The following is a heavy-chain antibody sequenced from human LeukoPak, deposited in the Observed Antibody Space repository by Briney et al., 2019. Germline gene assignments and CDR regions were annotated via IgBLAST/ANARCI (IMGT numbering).Heavy chain of an antibody. CDR2: INHSGST. D-gene: IGHD3-10*01. CDR3: ARRERLLWFGDLGAPFDY. V-gene: IGHV4-39*07. J-gene: IGHJ4*02. CDR1: GGSISSSSYY. Sequence: SETLSLTCTVSGGSISSSSYYWSWIRQPPGKGLEWIGEINHSGSTNYNPSLKSRVTISVDTSKNQFSLKLSSVTAADTAVYYCARRERLLWFGDLGAPFDYWGQGTLVTVSS.